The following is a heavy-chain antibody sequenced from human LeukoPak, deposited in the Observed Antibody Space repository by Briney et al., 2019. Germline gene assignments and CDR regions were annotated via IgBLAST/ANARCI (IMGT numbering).Heavy chain of an antibody. CDR1: GFTFSSYA. J-gene: IGHJ4*02. CDR2: ISYDGSNK. D-gene: IGHD3-22*01. Sequence: GGSLRLSCAASGFTFSSYAMHWVRQAPGKGLERVAVISYDGSNKYYADSVKGRFTISRDNSKNTLYLQMNSLRAEDTAVYYCARDRTDYYDSSGYYPSFFDYWGQGTLVTVSS. V-gene: IGHV3-30-3*01. CDR3: ARDRTDYYDSSGYYPSFFDY.